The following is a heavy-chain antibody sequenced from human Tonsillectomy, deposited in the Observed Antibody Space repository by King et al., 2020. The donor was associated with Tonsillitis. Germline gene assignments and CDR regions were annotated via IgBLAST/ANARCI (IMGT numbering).Heavy chain of an antibody. CDR2: IKSKTEGGTI. CDR3: TTNGWSRNTNDHSFDY. J-gene: IGHJ4*02. D-gene: IGHD4-11*01. CDR1: GFSFNNAW. V-gene: IGHV3-15*01. Sequence: VQLVESGGGLVKPGGSLRLSCAASGFSFNNAWMSWVRQAPGKGLEWVGRIKSKTEGGTIDYAAPVKGRFTISRDDSKNKLYLQMNSLKTEDTAMYYCTTNGWSRNTNDHSFDYWGQGTLVSVSP.